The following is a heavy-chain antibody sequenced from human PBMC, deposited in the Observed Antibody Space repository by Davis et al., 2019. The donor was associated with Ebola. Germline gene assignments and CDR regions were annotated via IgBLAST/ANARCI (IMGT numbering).Heavy chain of an antibody. CDR2: ISSSGSTI. J-gene: IGHJ4*02. D-gene: IGHD6-13*01. Sequence: GESLKISCAASGFTFSDYYMSWIRQAPGKGLEWVSYISSSGSTIYYADSVKGRFTISRDNSKNTVYLQMNSLRVEDTAAYYCAREWAKTAAGDYWGQGTLVTVSS. V-gene: IGHV3-11*04. CDR1: GFTFSDYY. CDR3: AREWAKTAAGDY.